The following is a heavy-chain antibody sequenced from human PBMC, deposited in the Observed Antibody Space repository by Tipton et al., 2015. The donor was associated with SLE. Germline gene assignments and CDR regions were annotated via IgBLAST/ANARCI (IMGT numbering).Heavy chain of an antibody. CDR2: INPNRGGP. CDR3: AAVTVAGTGNYYYYGMDV. J-gene: IGHJ6*02. CDR1: GYTFTGYY. V-gene: IGHV1-2*02. D-gene: IGHD6-19*01. Sequence: QLVQSGAEVKKPGASVKVSCKASGYTFTGYYMHWVRQAPGQGLEWMGWINPNRGGPNYAQKLQGRVTMTRDTAISTAYMELSRLRSDDTAVYYCAAVTVAGTGNYYYYGMDVWGQGTTVTVSS.